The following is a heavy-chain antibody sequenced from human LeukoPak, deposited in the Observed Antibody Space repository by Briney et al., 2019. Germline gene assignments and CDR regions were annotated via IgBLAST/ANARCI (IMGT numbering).Heavy chain of an antibody. J-gene: IGHJ5*02. CDR1: GGSISSSSYY. D-gene: IGHD6-13*01. CDR3: ARLVFQQLAPPTPLRGWFDP. CDR2: IYYSGST. V-gene: IGHV4-39*07. Sequence: PSETLSLTCTVSGGSISSSSYYWGWIRQPPGKGLEWIGSIYYSGSTYYNPSLKSRVTISVDTSKNQFSLKLSSVTAADTAVYYCARLVFQQLAPPTPLRGWFDPWGQGTLVTVSS.